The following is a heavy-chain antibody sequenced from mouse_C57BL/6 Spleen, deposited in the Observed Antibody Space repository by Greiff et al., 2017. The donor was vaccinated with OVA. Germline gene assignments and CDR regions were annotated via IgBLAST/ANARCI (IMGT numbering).Heavy chain of an antibody. J-gene: IGHJ1*03. Sequence: QVQLQQSGAELVKPGASVKISCKASGYAFSSYWMNWVKQRPGKGLEWIGQIYPGDGDTNYNGKFKGKATLTADKSSSTAYMQLSSLTSEDSAVYFCARGGTGTGYWYFDVWGTGTTVTVSS. V-gene: IGHV1-80*01. CDR1: GYAFSSYW. D-gene: IGHD4-1*01. CDR2: IYPGDGDT. CDR3: ARGGTGTGYWYFDV.